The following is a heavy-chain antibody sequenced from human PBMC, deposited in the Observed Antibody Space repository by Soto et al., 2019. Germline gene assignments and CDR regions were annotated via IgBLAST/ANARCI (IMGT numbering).Heavy chain of an antibody. V-gene: IGHV4-34*01. CDR3: ARGRGCSGGSCYKVYYCYYGMDV. J-gene: IGHJ6*02. CDR2: INHSGST. D-gene: IGHD2-15*01. Sequence: SETLSLTCAVYGGSFSGYYWSWIRQPPGKGLEWIGEINHSGSTNYNPSLKSRVTISVDTSKNQFSLKLSSVTAADTAVYYCARGRGCSGGSCYKVYYCYYGMDVWGQGTTVTVSS. CDR1: GGSFSGYY.